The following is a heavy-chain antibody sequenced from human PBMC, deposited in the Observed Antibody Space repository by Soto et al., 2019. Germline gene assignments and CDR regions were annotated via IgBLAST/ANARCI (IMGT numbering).Heavy chain of an antibody. J-gene: IGHJ6*02. V-gene: IGHV3-33*01. D-gene: IGHD3-10*01. CDR1: GFTFSSYG. Sequence: PGGSLRLSCAASGFTFSSYGMHWVRQAPGKGLEWVAVIWYDGSNKYYADSVKGRFTISRDNSKNTLYLQMNSLRAEDTAVYYCARKNTLAYYYGSGTEEVSGMDVWGQGTTVTVSS. CDR2: IWYDGSNK. CDR3: ARKNTLAYYYGSGTEEVSGMDV.